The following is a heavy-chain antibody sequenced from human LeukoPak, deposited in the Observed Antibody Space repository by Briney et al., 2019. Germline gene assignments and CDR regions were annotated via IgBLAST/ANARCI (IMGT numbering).Heavy chain of an antibody. CDR1: GYSISSGYY. CDR2: IYHSGST. V-gene: IGHV4-38-2*02. Sequence: SETLSLTCTVSGYSISSGYYWGWIRQPPGKGLEWIGSIYHSGSTYYNPSLKSRVTISVDTSKNQFSLKLSSVTAADTALYYCARAAGSYFDYWGQGTLVTVSS. CDR3: ARAAGSYFDY. J-gene: IGHJ4*02.